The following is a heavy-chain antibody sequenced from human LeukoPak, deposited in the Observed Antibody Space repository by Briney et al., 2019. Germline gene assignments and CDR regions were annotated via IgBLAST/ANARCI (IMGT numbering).Heavy chain of an antibody. Sequence: SQTLSLTCTVSGGSINSGSYSWTWIRQPAGKGLEWIGRIHISGSTDYTPSLKSRVTISVDTFKNQFSLKLSSVTAADTAVYYCARADRSGYFGNVVAFDIWGQGTMVTVSS. CDR2: IHISGST. V-gene: IGHV4-61*02. CDR1: GGSINSGSYS. CDR3: ARADRSGYFGNVVAFDI. J-gene: IGHJ3*02. D-gene: IGHD3-22*01.